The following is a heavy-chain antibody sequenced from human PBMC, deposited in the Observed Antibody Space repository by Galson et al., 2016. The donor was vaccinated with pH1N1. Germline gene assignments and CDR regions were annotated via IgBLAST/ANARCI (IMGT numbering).Heavy chain of an antibody. J-gene: IGHJ4*02. Sequence: SVKVSCKASEYTFIGYYIHWMRQAPGHGLAWMGRINPNNGETHYAQNFQGRVTMTRDTSISTAYMELNSLRSDDTAVYYCARVNTYDSSGYYPFDYWGQGTQVTVSS. D-gene: IGHD3-22*01. V-gene: IGHV1-2*06. CDR1: EYTFIGYY. CDR2: INPNNGET. CDR3: ARVNTYDSSGYYPFDY.